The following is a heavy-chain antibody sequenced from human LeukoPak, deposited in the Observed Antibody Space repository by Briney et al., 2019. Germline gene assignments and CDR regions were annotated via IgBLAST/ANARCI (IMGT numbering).Heavy chain of an antibody. J-gene: IGHJ6*03. Sequence: GGSLRLSCAASGFTFSSYSMNWVRQAPGKGLEWVSSISSSSSYIYYADSVKGRFTISRDNAKNSLYLQMNSLRAEDTAVYYCAGPRIWSGYPSGYYYMDVWGKGTTVTVSS. D-gene: IGHD3-3*01. CDR2: ISSSSSYI. CDR3: AGPRIWSGYPSGYYYMDV. CDR1: GFTFSSYS. V-gene: IGHV3-21*01.